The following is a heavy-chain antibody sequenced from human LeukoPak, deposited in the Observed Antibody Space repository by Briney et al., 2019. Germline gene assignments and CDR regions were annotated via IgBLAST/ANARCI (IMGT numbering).Heavy chain of an antibody. Sequence: PSETLSLTCTVSGGSISSYYWSWIRQPPGKGLEWIGYIYYSGSTNYNPSLKSRVTISVDTSKNQFSLKLSSVTAADTAVYYCAEGWVGPTGTNDAFDIWGQGTMVTVSS. V-gene: IGHV4-59*01. J-gene: IGHJ3*02. CDR2: IYYSGST. CDR3: AEGWVGPTGTNDAFDI. CDR1: GGSISSYY. D-gene: IGHD1-1*01.